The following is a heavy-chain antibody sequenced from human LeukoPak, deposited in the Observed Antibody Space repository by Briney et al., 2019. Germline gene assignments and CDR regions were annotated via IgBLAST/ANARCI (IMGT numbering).Heavy chain of an antibody. CDR3: AKDEDHDYGDYYFDS. Sequence: QPGGSLRLSCAASGFTFSSYGMHWVRQAPGKGLEWVAGISYDGSNKYYADSVKGRFTISRDDSKNTLYLQMNSLRAEDTAVYYCAKDEDHDYGDYYFDSWGQGTLVTVSS. D-gene: IGHD4-17*01. CDR1: GFTFSSYG. J-gene: IGHJ4*02. CDR2: ISYDGSNK. V-gene: IGHV3-30*18.